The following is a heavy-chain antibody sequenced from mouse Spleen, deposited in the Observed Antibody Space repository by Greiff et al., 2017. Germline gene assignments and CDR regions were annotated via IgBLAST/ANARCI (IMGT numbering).Heavy chain of an antibody. J-gene: IGHJ4*01. D-gene: IGHD2-10*01. CDR2: IWGGGST. CDR1: GFSLTSYG. Sequence: VQLQQSGPGLVAPSQSLSITCTVSGFSLTSYGVDWVRQSPGKGLEWLGVIWGGGSTNYNSALKSRLSISKDNSKSQVFLKMNSLQTDDTAMYYCASRTAYYGNGGDAMDYWGQGTSVTVSS. V-gene: IGHV2-6*01. CDR3: ASRTAYYGNGGDAMDY.